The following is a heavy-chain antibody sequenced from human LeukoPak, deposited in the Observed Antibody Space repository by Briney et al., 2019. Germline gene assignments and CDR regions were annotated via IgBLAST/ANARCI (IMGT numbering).Heavy chain of an antibody. CDR2: IYPGDSDT. CDR1: GYNFIYYW. D-gene: IGHD3-22*01. V-gene: IGHV5-51*01. CDR3: AGLSCTSSSCSNYNGMDV. J-gene: IGHJ6*02. Sequence: GESLKISCRASGYNFIYYWVAWVRQMPGKGLEWMGIIYPGDSDTRYSLSFQGQVTFSADKSITTAYLQWDSLKASDTAIYYCAGLSCTSSSCSNYNGMDVWGQGTTVTVSS.